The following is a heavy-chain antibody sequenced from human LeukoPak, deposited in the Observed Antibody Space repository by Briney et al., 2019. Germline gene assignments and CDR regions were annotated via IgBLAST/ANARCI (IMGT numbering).Heavy chain of an antibody. J-gene: IGHJ4*02. CDR1: GGTFSSYA. D-gene: IGHD3-10*01. Sequence: SVKVSCKASGGTFSSYAISWVRQAPGQGHEWMGRIIPILGLANYAQKFQGRVTITADKSTSTAYMELSSLRSEDTAVYYCARDRVVYGSGSYYLDYWGQGTLVTVSS. CDR3: ARDRVVYGSGSYYLDY. CDR2: IIPILGLA. V-gene: IGHV1-69*04.